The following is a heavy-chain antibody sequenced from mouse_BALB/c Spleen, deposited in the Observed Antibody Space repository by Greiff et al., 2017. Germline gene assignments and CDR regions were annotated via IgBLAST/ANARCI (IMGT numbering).Heavy chain of an antibody. D-gene: IGHD2-1*01. J-gene: IGHJ3*01. Sequence: QVQLKESGPGLVAPSQSLSITCTVSGFSLTSYGVHWVRQPPGKGLEWLGVIGACGSTNYNPALMSSLSISKDNSKSQVFLQMNSLQTDDTAMYYCARYGNPDGFDYWGQGTLVTVSA. CDR1: GFSLTSYG. CDR3: ARYGNPDGFDY. CDR2: IGACGST. V-gene: IGHV2-9*02.